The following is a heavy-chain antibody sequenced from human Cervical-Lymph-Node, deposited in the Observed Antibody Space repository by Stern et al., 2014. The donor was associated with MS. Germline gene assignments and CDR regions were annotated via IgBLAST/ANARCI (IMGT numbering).Heavy chain of an antibody. D-gene: IGHD3-3*01. Sequence: VQLVESGAEVRKPGESLTISCLASGYSFYSYWIGWVRQMPGKGLEWMGIIYPGDSDIRSSPSFQGQAPISADKSINTAYLKWSSLKASDTAMYYCARRGVTTRFDYWGQGTLVTVSS. V-gene: IGHV5-51*01. CDR1: GYSFYSYW. J-gene: IGHJ4*02. CDR2: IYPGDSDI. CDR3: ARRGVTTRFDY.